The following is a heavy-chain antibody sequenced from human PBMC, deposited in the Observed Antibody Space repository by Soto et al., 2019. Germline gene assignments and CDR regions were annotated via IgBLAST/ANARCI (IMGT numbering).Heavy chain of an antibody. CDR3: ARESGVREILWFEEPWNWFDP. Sequence: ASVKVSCKASGYTFTSYGISWVRQAPGQGLEWMGWISAYNGNTNYAQKLQGRVTMTTDTSTSTAYMELRSLRSDDTAVYYCARESGVREILWFEEPWNWFDPWGRGTLVTVSS. CDR2: ISAYNGNT. J-gene: IGHJ5*02. V-gene: IGHV1-18*01. D-gene: IGHD3-10*01. CDR1: GYTFTSYG.